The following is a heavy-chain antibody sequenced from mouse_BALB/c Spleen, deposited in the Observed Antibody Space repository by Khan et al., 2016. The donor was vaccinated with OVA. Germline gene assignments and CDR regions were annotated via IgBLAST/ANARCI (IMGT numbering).Heavy chain of an antibody. CDR1: GYTFTSYT. CDR2: INPSNGYT. CDR3: IRDGAYDKNGGWIAY. J-gene: IGHJ3*01. V-gene: IGHV1-4*01. Sequence: QIQLVQSGAELARPGASVKMSCKASGYTFTSYTIHWIKLRPGQGLEWIGFINPSNGYTNYNQKFKDKATLTADKSSTTVYMQLSSLTSDDSAAYSCIRDGAYDKNGGWIAYWGQGTLVTVSA. D-gene: IGHD2-12*01.